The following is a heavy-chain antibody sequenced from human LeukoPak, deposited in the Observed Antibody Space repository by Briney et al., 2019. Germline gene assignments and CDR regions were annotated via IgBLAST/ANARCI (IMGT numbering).Heavy chain of an antibody. J-gene: IGHJ4*02. V-gene: IGHV4-34*01. D-gene: IGHD2-2*01. CDR2: INHSGST. Sequence: PSETLSLTCAVYGGSFSGYYWSWIRQPPGKGLEWIGEINHSGSTNYNPSLKSRVTISVDTSKNQFSLKLSSVTAPDTAVHYCERISRGRIVGPAARARYFDYWGQGTLVTVSS. CDR3: ERISRGRIVGPAARARYFDY. CDR1: GGSFSGYY.